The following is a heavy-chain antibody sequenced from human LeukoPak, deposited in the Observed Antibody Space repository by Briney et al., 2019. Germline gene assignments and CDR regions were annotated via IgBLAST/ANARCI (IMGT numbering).Heavy chain of an antibody. CDR1: GFTFSSYA. D-gene: IGHD3-9*01. Sequence: PGGSLRLSCAASGFTFSSYAMSWVRQAPGKGLEWVSAISGSGGSTYYADSVKGRFTISRDNSKNTLYLQMNSLRAEDTAVYYCARNSGYFDWLYTYDYWGQGTLVTVSS. CDR2: ISGSGGST. CDR3: ARNSGYFDWLYTYDY. V-gene: IGHV3-23*01. J-gene: IGHJ4*02.